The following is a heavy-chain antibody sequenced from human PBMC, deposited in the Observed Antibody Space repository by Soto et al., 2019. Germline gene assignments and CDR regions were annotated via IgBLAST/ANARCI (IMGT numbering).Heavy chain of an antibody. V-gene: IGHV1-69*13. CDR2: IIPIFGTA. J-gene: IGHJ6*02. D-gene: IGHD6-13*01. CDR3: ATMRGSTGYSSSWRNDYGMDV. Sequence: SVKVSCKASGGTFSSYAISWVRQAPGQGLEWMGGIIPIFGTANYAQKFQGRVTITADESTSTAYMELSSLRSEDTAVYYCATMRGSTGYSSSWRNDYGMDVWGQGTTVTVSS. CDR1: GGTFSSYA.